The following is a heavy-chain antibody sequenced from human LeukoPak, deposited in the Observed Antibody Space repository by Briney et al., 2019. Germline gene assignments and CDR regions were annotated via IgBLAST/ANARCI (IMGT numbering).Heavy chain of an antibody. Sequence: PGGSLRLSCAASGFTFDDYAMHWVRQAPGKGLEWVSGISWNSGSIGYADSVKGRFSISRDNAKSSLYLQMNSLRTEDTALYYCAKDASGDGYFDYWGQGTLVTVSS. D-gene: IGHD3-10*01. CDR3: AKDASGDGYFDY. V-gene: IGHV3-9*01. J-gene: IGHJ4*02. CDR2: ISWNSGSI. CDR1: GFTFDDYA.